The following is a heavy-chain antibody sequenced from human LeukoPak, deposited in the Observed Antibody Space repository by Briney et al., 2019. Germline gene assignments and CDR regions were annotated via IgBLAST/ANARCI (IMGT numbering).Heavy chain of an antibody. CDR2: IYSDGRT. D-gene: IGHD3-22*01. Sequence: GGSLRLPCGASRFTVSNKYMTWVRQPPGRGLEWVAPIYSDGRTYYADSVKGRCTISRDNSKNTLYLQMTSLRVEDTSGYFCARGLSLSGYLDAFDIWGQGTMVTVSS. CDR3: ARGLSLSGYLDAFDI. V-gene: IGHV3-53*01. CDR1: RFTVSNKY. J-gene: IGHJ3*02.